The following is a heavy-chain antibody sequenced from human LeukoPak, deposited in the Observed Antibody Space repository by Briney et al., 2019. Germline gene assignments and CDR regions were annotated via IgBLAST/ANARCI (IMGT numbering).Heavy chain of an antibody. CDR1: GFTFSSYS. CDR2: ISSSRSYI. V-gene: IGHV3-21*01. J-gene: IGHJ4*02. Sequence: GGSLRLSCAASGFTFSSYSMNWVRHAPGRGLERVSSISSSRSYIYYADSVKGRFTISRDNAKNSLYLQMNSLRAEDTAVSYCARVSPADYDILTGYLYYFDYWGQGTLVTVSS. CDR3: ARVSPADYDILTGYLYYFDY. D-gene: IGHD3-9*01.